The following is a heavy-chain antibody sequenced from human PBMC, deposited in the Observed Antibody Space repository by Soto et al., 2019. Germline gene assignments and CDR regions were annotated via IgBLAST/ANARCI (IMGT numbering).Heavy chain of an antibody. J-gene: IGHJ3*02. CDR1: GFTFSSYG. V-gene: IGHV3-30*18. CDR3: SETVTSESDAFDI. CDR2: ISYDGSNK. D-gene: IGHD4-17*01. Sequence: PGGSLRLSCAASGFTFSSYGMHWVRQAPGKGLEWVAVISYDGSNKYYADSVKGRFTISRDNSKNTLYLQMNSLRAEDTAVYYCSETVTSESDAFDIWGQGTIVTVSS.